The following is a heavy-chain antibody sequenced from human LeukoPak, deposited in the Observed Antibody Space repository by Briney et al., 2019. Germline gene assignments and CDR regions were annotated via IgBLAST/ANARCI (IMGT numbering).Heavy chain of an antibody. D-gene: IGHD6-6*01. CDR3: ARVGEYSSSSGS. Sequence: SETLSLTCTVSGGSISSSSYYWGWIRQPPGKGLEWIGSIYYSGSTYYNPSLKSRVTISVDTSKNQFSLKLSSVTAADTAVYYCARVGEYSSSSGSWGQGTMVTVSS. CDR2: IYYSGST. CDR1: GGSISSSSYY. V-gene: IGHV4-39*07. J-gene: IGHJ3*01.